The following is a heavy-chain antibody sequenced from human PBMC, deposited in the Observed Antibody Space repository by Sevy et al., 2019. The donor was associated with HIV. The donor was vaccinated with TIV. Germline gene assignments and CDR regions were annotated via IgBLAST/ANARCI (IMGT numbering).Heavy chain of an antibody. J-gene: IGHJ4*02. CDR3: ARGPNYGDRTDYFEY. Sequence: GGSLRLSCAVSGFPFSNYWMSWVRQAPGKGLEWVASIKQDESEIYNVDSVKGRFTISRDNAKNSVSLQMNSLGAEDTAVYYCARGPNYGDRTDYFEYWGQGILVTVSS. CDR1: GFPFSNYW. V-gene: IGHV3-7*01. D-gene: IGHD4-17*01. CDR2: IKQDESEI.